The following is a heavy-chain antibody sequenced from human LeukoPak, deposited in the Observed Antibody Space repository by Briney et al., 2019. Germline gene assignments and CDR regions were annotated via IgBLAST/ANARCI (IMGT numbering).Heavy chain of an antibody. J-gene: IGHJ4*02. CDR3: ATHTVTTGY. D-gene: IGHD4-11*01. CDR2: ISYDGSNK. Sequence: GGSLRLSCAASGFTFSSYAMHWVRQAPGKGLEWVAVISYDGSNKYYADSVKGRFTISRDNSKNTLYLQMNSLRAEDTAVYYCATHTVTTGYWGQGTLATVSS. V-gene: IGHV3-30-3*01. CDR1: GFTFSSYA.